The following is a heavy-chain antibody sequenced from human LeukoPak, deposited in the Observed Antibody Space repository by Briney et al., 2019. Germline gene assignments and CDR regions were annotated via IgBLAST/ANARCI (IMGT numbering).Heavy chain of an antibody. CDR1: GGSISSGGYY. D-gene: IGHD2/OR15-2a*01. CDR2: IYYTGST. Sequence: SETLSLTCTVSGGSISSGGYYWGWIRQHPGKGLEWIGYIYYTGSTYYNASLKSRVTISIDTSKNQFSLKLSSVPAADTAVYYCARDLIGAYYFDYWGQGTLVTVSS. V-gene: IGHV4-31*03. J-gene: IGHJ4*02. CDR3: ARDLIGAYYFDY.